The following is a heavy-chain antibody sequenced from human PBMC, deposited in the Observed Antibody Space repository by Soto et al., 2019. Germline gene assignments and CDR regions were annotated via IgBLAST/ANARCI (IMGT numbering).Heavy chain of an antibody. Sequence: PXGTLSLTCGVSGGTVASRHWWSCVRQSPGGGLEWIGNVYHTGDTNFNPSLQSRVTISVDKSNNQFSLRLNSLTAADTAVYFCAREIVTAGGNNYFDPWGPGTLVTVSS. CDR1: GGTVASRHW. CDR3: AREIVTAGGNNYFDP. D-gene: IGHD2-21*02. CDR2: VYHTGDT. V-gene: IGHV4-4*01. J-gene: IGHJ5*02.